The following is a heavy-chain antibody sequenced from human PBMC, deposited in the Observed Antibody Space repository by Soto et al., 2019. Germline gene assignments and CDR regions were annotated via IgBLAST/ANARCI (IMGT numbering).Heavy chain of an antibody. CDR2: IKQDGTEK. D-gene: IGHD5-18*01. CDR3: ARGDTPMITGMDSFDI. V-gene: IGHV3-7*01. CDR1: GFTFSRYW. J-gene: IGHJ3*02. Sequence: EVQLVESGGGLVQPGGSLRLSCAASGFTFSRYWMNWVRQAPGKGLEWVANIKQDGTEKNYVDSVKGRFTISRDNARNSLYLQMDSLGAEDTAVYFCARGDTPMITGMDSFDIWGQGTMVTVSS.